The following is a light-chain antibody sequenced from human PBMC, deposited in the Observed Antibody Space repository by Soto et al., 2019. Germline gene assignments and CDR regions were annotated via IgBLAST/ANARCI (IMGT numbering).Light chain of an antibody. CDR2: DAS. CDR3: QQRSDWPLT. V-gene: IGKV3-11*01. Sequence: EIVLTQSPATLSLSPGERATLSCRASQSFSSRLAWYQQRPGQAPRLLIYDASNRATGIPARFSGSGSGTDFTLTIGSLEPEDSAVYYCQQRSDWPLTFGPGTKVEIK. CDR1: QSFSSR. J-gene: IGKJ3*01.